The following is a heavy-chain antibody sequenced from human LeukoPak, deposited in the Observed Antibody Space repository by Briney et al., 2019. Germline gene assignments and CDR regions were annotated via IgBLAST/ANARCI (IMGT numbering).Heavy chain of an antibody. Sequence: SLKVSCKASVYTFTNYYLLLVRQAPGHGLEWTGLINPGVGNINYAQNFKGRVTMTRDTSASPVYMQLSSLRSEDTAMYYCARISGGYNDAYDTWGQGTVVTVSS. D-gene: IGHD5-24*01. CDR3: ARISGGYNDAYDT. CDR2: INPGVGNI. CDR1: VYTFTNYY. J-gene: IGHJ3*02. V-gene: IGHV1-46*01.